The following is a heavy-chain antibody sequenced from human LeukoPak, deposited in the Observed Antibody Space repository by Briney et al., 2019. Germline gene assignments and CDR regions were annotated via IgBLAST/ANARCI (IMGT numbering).Heavy chain of an antibody. CDR2: ISGSGGST. Sequence: GGSLRLSCAASGFTFSSYAMSWVRQAPGKGLKWLSAISGSGGSTYYADPVKGRFTISRDNSKYTLYLQIHSLRAEDRAIYYCAKDGYSGYDRFGDIWGQGTMVNVSS. CDR1: GFTFSSYA. D-gene: IGHD5-12*01. J-gene: IGHJ3*02. CDR3: AKDGYSGYDRFGDI. V-gene: IGHV3-23*01.